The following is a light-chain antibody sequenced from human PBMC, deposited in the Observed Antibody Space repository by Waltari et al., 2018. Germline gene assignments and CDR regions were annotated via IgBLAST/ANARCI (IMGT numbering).Light chain of an antibody. CDR2: RNN. CDR1: TSNIGRNY. Sequence: QSVLTQPPSASGTPGQRVTISCSGSTSNIGRNYVYWYQQFPGTAPKLLVYRNNKRPSGVPDRISGSKSGTSASLAISGLRSEDEADYYCATWDGSLTAWVFGGGTKVTVL. CDR3: ATWDGSLTAWV. V-gene: IGLV1-47*01. J-gene: IGLJ3*02.